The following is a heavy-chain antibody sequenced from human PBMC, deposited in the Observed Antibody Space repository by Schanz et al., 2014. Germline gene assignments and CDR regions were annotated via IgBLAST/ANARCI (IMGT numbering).Heavy chain of an antibody. Sequence: QVQLVQSGAEVKKPGASVKVSCKASGYTFTSYGITWVRQAPGQGLEWMGRIIPILDKTNYAQKFQGRVTMTADKSTSTVYIEVSGLRSEDTAVYFCARGPSTGAFDIWGQGTMVTVSS. CDR1: GYTFTSYG. CDR2: IIPILDKT. CDR3: ARGPSTGAFDI. V-gene: IGHV1-69*04. J-gene: IGHJ3*02.